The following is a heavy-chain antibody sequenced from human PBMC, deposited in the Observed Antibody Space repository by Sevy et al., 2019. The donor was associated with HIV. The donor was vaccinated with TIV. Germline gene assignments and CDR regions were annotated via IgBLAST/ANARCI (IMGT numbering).Heavy chain of an antibody. D-gene: IGHD6-13*01. CDR3: ATHAGIAAAGRVFDY. V-gene: IGHV3-72*01. J-gene: IGHJ4*02. CDR2: TRNKADGYTT. Sequence: GGSLRLSCVASGFTFSDHYMEWVRQAPGKGLEWVGRTRNKADGYTTEYAASVKDRFTISRDDSKNSLYVQMNSLKTEDTAVYYCATHAGIAAAGRVFDYWGQGTLVTVSS. CDR1: GFTFSDHY.